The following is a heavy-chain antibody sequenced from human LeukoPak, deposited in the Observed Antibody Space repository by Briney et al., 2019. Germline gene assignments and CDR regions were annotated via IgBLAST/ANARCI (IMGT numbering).Heavy chain of an antibody. CDR3: ARAELYYYDSSGYS. Sequence: GGSLRLSCVASGFTFSTYSMNWVRQAPGKGLEWVANTKQDGSEKYYVDSVKGRFTISRDNAKNSLYLQMNSLRAEDTAVYYCARAELYYYDSSGYSWGQGTLVTVSS. CDR2: TKQDGSEK. D-gene: IGHD3-22*01. CDR1: GFTFSTYS. J-gene: IGHJ4*02. V-gene: IGHV3-7*05.